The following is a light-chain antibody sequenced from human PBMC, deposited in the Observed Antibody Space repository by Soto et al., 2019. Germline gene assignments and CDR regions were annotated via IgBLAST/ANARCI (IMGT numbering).Light chain of an antibody. J-gene: IGLJ1*01. Sequence: QSALTQPASVSGSPGQSITISCTGTSGDVGGYNYVSWYQQHPGKAPKLMIYEVSNRPSGVSNRFSGSKSGNTASLTISGLQAEDEADYYCSSYTSSSTPHVFGTGTKLTVL. CDR2: EVS. CDR1: SGDVGGYNY. CDR3: SSYTSSSTPHV. V-gene: IGLV2-14*01.